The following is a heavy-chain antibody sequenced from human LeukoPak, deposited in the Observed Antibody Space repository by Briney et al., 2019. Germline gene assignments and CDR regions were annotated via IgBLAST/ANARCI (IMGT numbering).Heavy chain of an antibody. CDR2: INPNSGGT. J-gene: IGHJ4*02. V-gene: IGHV1-2*04. Sequence: GGSLRLSCAASGFTFSSYAMHWVRQAPGQGLEWMGWINPNSGGTNYAQKFQGWVTMTRDTSISTAYMELSRLRSDDTAVYYCARGHDSSGYTFDYWGQGTLVTVSS. CDR1: GFTFSSYA. D-gene: IGHD3-22*01. CDR3: ARGHDSSGYTFDY.